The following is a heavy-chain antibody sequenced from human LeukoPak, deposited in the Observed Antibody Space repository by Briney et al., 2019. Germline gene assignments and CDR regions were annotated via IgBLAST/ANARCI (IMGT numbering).Heavy chain of an antibody. CDR2: IYISGST. Sequence: SETLSLTCTVSGDFISSYYWSWIRQPAGKGLEWIGRIYISGSTNYNPSLKSRVTMSVDTSKNQFSLKLSSVTAADTAVSYCASSGGRMPFDYWGQGTLVTVSS. V-gene: IGHV4-4*07. D-gene: IGHD4-23*01. CDR3: ASSGGRMPFDY. J-gene: IGHJ4*02. CDR1: GDFISSYY.